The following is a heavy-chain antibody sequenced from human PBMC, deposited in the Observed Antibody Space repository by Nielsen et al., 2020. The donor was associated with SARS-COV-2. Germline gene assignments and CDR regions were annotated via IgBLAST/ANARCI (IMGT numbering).Heavy chain of an antibody. V-gene: IGHV1-2*06. CDR3: ARARATIFGLVMSYGMDV. CDR1: GYTFTDYY. CDR2: INPYSGGT. J-gene: IGHJ6*02. Sequence: ASVNVSCKASGYTFTDYYIHWVRQAPGQGVEWMGRINPYSGGTNYAQKFQGTVTMTRDASISTVYMELTSDDTAVYYCARARATIFGLVMSYGMDVWGQGTTVAVSS. D-gene: IGHD3/OR15-3a*01.